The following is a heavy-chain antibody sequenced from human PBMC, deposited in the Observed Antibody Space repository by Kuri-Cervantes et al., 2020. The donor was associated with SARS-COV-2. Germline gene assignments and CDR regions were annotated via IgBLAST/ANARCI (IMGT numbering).Heavy chain of an antibody. CDR3: ARALKGQIDAFDI. CDR2: IYHSGST. CDR1: GGSISSSSYY. J-gene: IGHJ3*02. Sequence: GSLRLSCTVSGGSISSSSYYWGWIRQPPGKGQEWIGSIYHSGSTYYNPYLKSRVTISVDTSKTQFSLRLSSLTAADTAVYYCARALKGQIDAFDIWGQGTMVTVSS. V-gene: IGHV4-39*07.